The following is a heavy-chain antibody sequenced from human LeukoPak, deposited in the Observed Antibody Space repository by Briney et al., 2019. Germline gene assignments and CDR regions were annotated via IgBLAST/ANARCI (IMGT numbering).Heavy chain of an antibody. D-gene: IGHD3-10*01. J-gene: IGHJ4*02. CDR3: AKRAIVIRAFIIIGFNKEAYYFDY. V-gene: IGHV3-23*01. CDR2: ISERGGST. Sequence: GGSLRLSCVVSGITLSNYGMSWVRQAPGKGLEWVSGISERGGSTNYADSVKGRFIISRDTSKNTVYLQMNSLRVEDTAVYFCAKRAIVIRAFIIIGFNKEAYYFDYWARGILVTVSS. CDR1: GITLSNYG.